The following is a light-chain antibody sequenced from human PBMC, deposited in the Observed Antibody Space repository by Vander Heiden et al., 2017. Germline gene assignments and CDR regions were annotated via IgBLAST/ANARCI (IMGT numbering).Light chain of an antibody. CDR2: GAS. CDR3: QQSYNSPYT. V-gene: IGKV1-39*01. J-gene: IGKJ2*01. CDR1: PSISNY. Sequence: DIQMTQSPSSLSASVGDRVTITCRASPSISNYLNWYQHKPGKAPNLLTYGASSLQSGVPSTFSGSGSGTDFTLIITSLQPEDFVTYYCQQSYNSPYTFGQGTKLEIK.